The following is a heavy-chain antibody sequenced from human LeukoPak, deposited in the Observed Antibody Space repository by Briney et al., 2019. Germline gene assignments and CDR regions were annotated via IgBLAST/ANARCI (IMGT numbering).Heavy chain of an antibody. Sequence: GGSLRLSRAASGFSFSSYWMHWVRQAPGKGLVWVSRINGDGSSTRYADSVKGRFTISRDNAKNTLCLQMNSLRAEDTAVYYCARERDDYYFDYWGQGTLVTVSS. D-gene: IGHD3-3*01. CDR2: INGDGSST. J-gene: IGHJ4*02. V-gene: IGHV3-74*01. CDR3: ARERDDYYFDY. CDR1: GFSFSSYW.